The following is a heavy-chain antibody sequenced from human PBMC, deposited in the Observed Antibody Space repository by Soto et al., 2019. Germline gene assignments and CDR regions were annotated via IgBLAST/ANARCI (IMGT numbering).Heavy chain of an antibody. J-gene: IGHJ6*02. CDR1: GGSISSSSYY. Sequence: TSETLSLTCAVSGGSISSSSYYWGWIRQPPGKGLEWIGSIYYSGSTYYNPSLKSRVTISVDTSKNQFSLKLSSVTAADTAVYYCARLEYYYYGMDVWGQGTTVTVSS. V-gene: IGHV4-39*01. CDR3: ARLEYYYYGMDV. CDR2: IYYSGST.